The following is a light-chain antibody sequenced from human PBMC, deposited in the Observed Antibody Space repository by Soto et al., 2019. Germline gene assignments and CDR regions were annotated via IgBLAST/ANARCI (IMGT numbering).Light chain of an antibody. Sequence: QSALSQPASVSGSPGQSITISCTGTSSDVGGFEYVSWYQHQPGKAPKLIIYDVTKRPSGVSNRFSGSKSGNTASLTISGIQVEVEIDYYCVSITRSSTFVLGTGTKVTVL. CDR1: SSDVGGFEY. CDR2: DVT. J-gene: IGLJ1*01. CDR3: VSITRSSTFV. V-gene: IGLV2-14*01.